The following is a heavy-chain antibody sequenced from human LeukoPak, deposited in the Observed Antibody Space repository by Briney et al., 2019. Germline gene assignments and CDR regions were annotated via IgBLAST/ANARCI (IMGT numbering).Heavy chain of an antibody. Sequence: SETLSLTCTVSGDSISNDYWSWIRQSPGKKLEWIGYMYNRGSTIYNLSLKSRVTISTDTSKNQFSLRLTSVTAADTAVYYCARAEKAVTGTLDYWGQGTLITVSS. V-gene: IGHV4-59*01. J-gene: IGHJ4*02. CDR2: MYNRGST. CDR3: ARAEKAVTGTLDY. CDR1: GDSISNDY. D-gene: IGHD6-19*01.